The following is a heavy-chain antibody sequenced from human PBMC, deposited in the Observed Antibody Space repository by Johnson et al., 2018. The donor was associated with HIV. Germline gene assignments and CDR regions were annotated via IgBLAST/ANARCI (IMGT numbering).Heavy chain of an antibody. CDR2: ISYDGSNK. CDR3: VRACGDRGDDAFDI. CDR1: GFTFSSYA. V-gene: IGHV3-30-3*01. D-gene: IGHD4-17*01. Sequence: VQLVESGGGLVKPGGSLRLSCAASGFTFSSYAMHWVRQAPGKGLEWVAVISYDGSNKYYADSVKGRFTISRDNSKNTLYLQMNSLKTEDTAVYYCVRACGDRGDDAFDIWGQGTMVTVSS. J-gene: IGHJ3*02.